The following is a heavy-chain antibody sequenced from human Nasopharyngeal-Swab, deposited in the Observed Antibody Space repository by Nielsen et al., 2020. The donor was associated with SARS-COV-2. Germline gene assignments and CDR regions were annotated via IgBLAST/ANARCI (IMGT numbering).Heavy chain of an antibody. Sequence: KVSCKGSGYRFTSYWISWVRQMPGKGLEWMGRIDPSDSYTNYSPSFQGHVTISADKSISTAYLQWSSLKASDTAMYYCARRITMVRGVISRWFDPWGQGTLVTVSS. J-gene: IGHJ5*02. V-gene: IGHV5-10-1*01. CDR3: ARRITMVRGVISRWFDP. D-gene: IGHD3-10*01. CDR1: GYRFTSYW. CDR2: IDPSDSYT.